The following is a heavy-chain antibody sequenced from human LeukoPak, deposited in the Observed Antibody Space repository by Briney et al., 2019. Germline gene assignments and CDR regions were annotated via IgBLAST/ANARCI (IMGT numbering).Heavy chain of an antibody. D-gene: IGHD1-1*01. CDR3: ASSTGTAYPYFDY. CDR2: IYYSGST. Sequence: SETLSLTCTVSGGSISSYYWSWIRQPPGKGLEWIGYIYYSGSTNYNPSLKSRVTISVDTSKNQFSLKLGSVTAADTAVYYCASSTGTAYPYFDYWGQGTLVTVSS. V-gene: IGHV4-59*08. J-gene: IGHJ4*02. CDR1: GGSISSYY.